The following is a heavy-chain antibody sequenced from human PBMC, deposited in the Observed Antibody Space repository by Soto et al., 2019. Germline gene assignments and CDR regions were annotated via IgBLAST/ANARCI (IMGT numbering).Heavy chain of an antibody. CDR2: MYHSGGP. CDR3: ARTRGNVVGLNLEDTYFDP. D-gene: IGHD2-21*01. CDR1: GGSISTGDFS. V-gene: IGHV4-31*03. J-gene: IGHJ5*02. Sequence: QVQLQASGPGLVKPSQTLSLICTVSGGSISTGDFSWSWIRQHPGKGLEWIGDMYHSGGPYYNPSLKSRLTISVDPSKSQCSLRLSSVTAADTAVYYCARTRGNVVGLNLEDTYFDPWGQGTLVTVSS.